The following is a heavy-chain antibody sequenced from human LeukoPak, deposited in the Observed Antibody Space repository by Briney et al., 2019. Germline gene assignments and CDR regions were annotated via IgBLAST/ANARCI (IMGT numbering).Heavy chain of an antibody. CDR1: GGTFSSYA. V-gene: IGHV1-69*13. Sequence: SVKVSCKASGGTFSSYAISWVRQAPGQGLEWMGGIIPIFGTANYAQKFQGRVTITADESTSTAYMELSSLRSEDTTVYYCARVETGTGPRWFDPWGQGTLVTVSS. J-gene: IGHJ5*02. D-gene: IGHD1-7*01. CDR2: IIPIFGTA. CDR3: ARVETGTGPRWFDP.